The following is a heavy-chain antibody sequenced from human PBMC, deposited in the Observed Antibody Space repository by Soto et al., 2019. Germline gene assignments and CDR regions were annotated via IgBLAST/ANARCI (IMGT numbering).Heavy chain of an antibody. CDR3: AKVPYANYYYYYGMDV. CDR1: GFTFSSYG. V-gene: IGHV3-30*18. J-gene: IGHJ6*02. Sequence: GGSLRLSCAASGFTFSSYGMHWVRQAPGKGLEWVAVISYDGSNKYYADSVKGRFTISRDSSKNTLYLQMNSLRAEDTAVYYCAKVPYANYYYYYGMDVWGQGTTVTVSS. D-gene: IGHD2-8*01. CDR2: ISYDGSNK.